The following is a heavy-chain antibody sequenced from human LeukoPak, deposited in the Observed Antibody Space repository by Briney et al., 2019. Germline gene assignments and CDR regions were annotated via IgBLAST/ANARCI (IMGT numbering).Heavy chain of an antibody. CDR2: IYQSGST. J-gene: IGHJ4*02. Sequence: SETLSLTCSVSGYSISSGFYWGWIRQPPGKGLEWIGSIYQSGSTYYNPSFQSRVTISVDTSKNQFSLNLSSVTAADTAVYYCARIRNYDFWSGPIDYWGQGTLVTVSS. V-gene: IGHV4-38-2*02. CDR1: GYSISSGFY. D-gene: IGHD3-3*01. CDR3: ARIRNYDFWSGPIDY.